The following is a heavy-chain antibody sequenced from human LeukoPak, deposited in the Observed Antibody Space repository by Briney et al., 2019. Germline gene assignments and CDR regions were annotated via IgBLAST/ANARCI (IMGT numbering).Heavy chain of an antibody. D-gene: IGHD6-13*01. V-gene: IGHV1-18*01. CDR2: ISAYNGNT. J-gene: IGHJ6*02. CDR3: ARGSSSWYGYYYYGIDV. CDR1: GYTFTSYG. Sequence: ASVKVSCKASGYTFTSYGISWVRQAPGQGLEWMGWISAYNGNTNYAQKLQGRVTMTTDTSTSTAYMELRSLRSDDTAVYYCARGSSSWYGYYYYGIDVWGQGTTVTVSS.